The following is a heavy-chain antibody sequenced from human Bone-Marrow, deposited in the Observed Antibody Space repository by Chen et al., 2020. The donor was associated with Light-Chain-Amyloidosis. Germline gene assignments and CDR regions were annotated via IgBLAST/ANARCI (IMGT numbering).Heavy chain of an antibody. Sequence: EVQLVESGGGLVQPGGSLRLSCEASGFTFSNFWMHWVRQAPGKGLVWVARMNRDGSVTTHADYVKGRFTISRDNAKNTLYLQMNSLRVEDTAVYYCVNDYGGPFDFWGQGTLVTVSS. V-gene: IGHV3-74*01. J-gene: IGHJ4*02. CDR3: VNDYGGPFDF. CDR1: GFTFSNFW. D-gene: IGHD4-17*01. CDR2: MNRDGSVT.